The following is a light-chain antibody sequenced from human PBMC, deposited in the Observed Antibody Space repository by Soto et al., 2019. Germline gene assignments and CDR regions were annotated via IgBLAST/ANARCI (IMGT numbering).Light chain of an antibody. CDR1: HSISGTY. Sequence: ENVLTQSPGTLSFSPGERATLSCRASHSISGTYLAWYQQKPVQAPRLLIYATSSRATGIPDRFSGSGSGTDFTLTISRLEPEDFAVYYCQQYGRSGTFGQGTKV. CDR2: ATS. CDR3: QQYGRSGT. V-gene: IGKV3-20*01. J-gene: IGKJ1*01.